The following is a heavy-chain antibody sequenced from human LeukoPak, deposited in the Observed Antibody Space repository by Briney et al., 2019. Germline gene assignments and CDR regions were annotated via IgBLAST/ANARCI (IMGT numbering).Heavy chain of an antibody. V-gene: IGHV3-53*01. CDR2: IYSGGST. Sequence: PGGSLRLSCVASGFTFNTYNMSWVRQAPGKGLEWVSVIYSGGSTYYADSVKGRFTISRDNSKNTLYLQMNSLRAEDTAVYYCARDTWAYYMDAWGKGTTVTISS. CDR3: ARDTWAYYMDA. D-gene: IGHD2/OR15-2a*01. CDR1: GFTFNTYN. J-gene: IGHJ6*03.